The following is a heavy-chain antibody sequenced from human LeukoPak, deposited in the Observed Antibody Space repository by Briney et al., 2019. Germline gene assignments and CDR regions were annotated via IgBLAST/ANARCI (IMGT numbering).Heavy chain of an antibody. D-gene: IGHD4-17*01. Sequence: GGSLRLSCAASGFTVSSNYMSWVRQAPGKGLEWVSSITGSSGTTYDADSVRGRFTISRDVSKNTLYLQMNGLRAEDTATYYCAKGTAVTPLYYFDYWGQGVLVTVSS. V-gene: IGHV3-23*01. CDR2: ITGSSGTT. CDR1: GFTVSSNY. J-gene: IGHJ4*02. CDR3: AKGTAVTPLYYFDY.